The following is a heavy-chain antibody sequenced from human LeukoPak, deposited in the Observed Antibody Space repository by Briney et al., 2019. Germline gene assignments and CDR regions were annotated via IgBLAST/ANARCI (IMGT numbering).Heavy chain of an antibody. V-gene: IGHV1-2*02. Sequence: ASVKVSCKASEYTFTGYYIHWVRQAPGQGLEWMGWIDPNTGDSNYVQKFQGRVTMTRDTSISTAYMELSRLRSDDTAVYYCAREGTAPESTDDAFDIWGQGTMVSVSS. J-gene: IGHJ3*02. D-gene: IGHD1-1*01. CDR2: IDPNTGDS. CDR1: EYTFTGYY. CDR3: AREGTAPESTDDAFDI.